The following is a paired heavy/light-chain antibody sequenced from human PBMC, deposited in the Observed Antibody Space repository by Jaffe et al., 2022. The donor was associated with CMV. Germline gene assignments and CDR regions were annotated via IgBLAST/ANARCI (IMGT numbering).Heavy chain of an antibody. D-gene: IGHD2-15*01. CDR2: AYYTGST. CDR1: GGSMSYSSYY. V-gene: IGHV4-39*01. J-gene: IGHJ6*02. Sequence: QTQLQESGPGLVKPSETLSLTCTVSGGSMSYSSYYWGWIRQSPGKGLEWIATAYYTGSTYYNPSLKNRVTISVDTSKNKFFLRLNSVTAADTAVYYCARHVGLGSHYYYGMDVWGQGTTVTVSS. CDR3: ARHVGLGSHYYYGMDV.
Light chain of an antibody. CDR1: SSDIGDYNY. CDR2: DVS. Sequence: QSALTQPRSVSGSPGQSLTISCTGTSSDIGDYNYVSWYQQHPGKAPRLMIYDVSKRPSGVPDRFSGSKSGNTASLTISRLQADDEAEYYCCSCSGSYTLIFGGGTKVTVL. V-gene: IGLV2-11*01. CDR3: CSCSGSYTLI. J-gene: IGLJ2*01.